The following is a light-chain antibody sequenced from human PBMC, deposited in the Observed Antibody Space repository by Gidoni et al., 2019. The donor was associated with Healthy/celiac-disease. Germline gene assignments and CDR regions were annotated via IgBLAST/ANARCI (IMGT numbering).Light chain of an antibody. CDR1: QSISSY. CDR2: AAS. V-gene: IGKV1-39*01. J-gene: IGKJ1*01. CDR3: QQSYSTLWT. Sequence: DIQMTQSPSSLSASVGERVTITCRASQSISSYLNWYQQKPGKAPKLLIYAASSLQSGVPSRFSGSGSGTDFTLTISSLQPEDFATYYCQQSYSTLWTFGRGTKVEIK.